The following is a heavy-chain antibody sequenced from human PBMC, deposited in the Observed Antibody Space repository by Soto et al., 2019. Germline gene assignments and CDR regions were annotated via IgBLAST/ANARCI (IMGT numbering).Heavy chain of an antibody. D-gene: IGHD6-13*01. V-gene: IGHV4-4*02. CDR2: IYHSGST. CDR3: ARVIAATDTISVWFDP. Sequence: PSETLSLTCAVSGGSIISSNWWSWVRQPPGKGLEWIGEIYHSGSTNYNPSLKSRVTISVDKSKNQFSLKLSSVTAADTAVYYCARVIAATDTISVWFDPWGQGTLVTVSS. CDR1: GGSIISSNW. J-gene: IGHJ5*02.